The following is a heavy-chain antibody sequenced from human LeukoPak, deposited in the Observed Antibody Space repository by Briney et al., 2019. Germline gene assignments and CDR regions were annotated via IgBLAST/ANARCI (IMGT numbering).Heavy chain of an antibody. D-gene: IGHD2-15*01. V-gene: IGHV5-51*01. Sequence: GASLQISCQCSGYIFTNYWIGWVRQLAGKGLEWMGIIYPGDSDTRYSPSFQGQVTISADKSISTAYLQWSSLKASDTAMYYCARRVVATPGAFDIWGQGTMVTVSS. CDR3: ARRVVATPGAFDI. CDR2: IYPGDSDT. CDR1: GYIFTNYW. J-gene: IGHJ3*02.